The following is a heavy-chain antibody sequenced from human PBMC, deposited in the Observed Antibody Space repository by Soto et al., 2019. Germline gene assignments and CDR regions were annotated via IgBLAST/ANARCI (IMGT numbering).Heavy chain of an antibody. D-gene: IGHD2-15*01. V-gene: IGHV3-33*01. CDR2: IWYDGSNK. Sequence: PGGSLRLSCAASGFTFSSYGMHWVRQAPGKGLEWVAVIWYDGSNKYYADSVKGRFTISRDNSKNTLYLQMNSPRAEDTAVYYCARDGGGYCSGGSCNRFDYWGQGTLITVPS. J-gene: IGHJ4*02. CDR3: ARDGGGYCSGGSCNRFDY. CDR1: GFTFSSYG.